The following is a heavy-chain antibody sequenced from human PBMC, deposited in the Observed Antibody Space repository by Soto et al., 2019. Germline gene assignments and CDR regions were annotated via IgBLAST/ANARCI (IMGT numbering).Heavy chain of an antibody. CDR1: GYTFTSYA. J-gene: IGHJ5*02. D-gene: IGHD2-15*01. CDR3: ARGEDIVVVVAATPGWFDP. V-gene: IGHV1-3*01. CDR2: INAGNGNT. Sequence: ASVKVSCKASGYTFTSYAMHWVRQAPGQRLEWMGWINAGNGNTKYSQKFQGRVTITRDTSASTAYMELSSLRSEDTAVYYCARGEDIVVVVAATPGWFDPWGQGTLVTVSS.